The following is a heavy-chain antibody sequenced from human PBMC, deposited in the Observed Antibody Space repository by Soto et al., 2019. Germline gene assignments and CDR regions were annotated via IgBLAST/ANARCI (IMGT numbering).Heavy chain of an antibody. V-gene: IGHV1-46*01. J-gene: IGHJ6*02. CDR2: INPSGGST. D-gene: IGHD3-3*01. Sequence: QVQLVQSGAEVKKPGASVKVSCKASGYTFTSYYMHWVRQAPGQGLEWMGIINPSGGSTSYAQKFQGRVTMTRDTSTSTVYMELSSLRSEDTAVYYCARDAHFLEWLLYRSYYGMDVWGQGTTVTVSS. CDR3: ARDAHFLEWLLYRSYYGMDV. CDR1: GYTFTSYY.